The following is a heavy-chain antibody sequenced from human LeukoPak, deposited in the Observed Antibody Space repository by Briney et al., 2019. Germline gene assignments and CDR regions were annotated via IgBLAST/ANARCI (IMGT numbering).Heavy chain of an antibody. Sequence: SETLSLTCPVSGGSISSGGYYWSWSRQHPGKGLEWIGYIYYSGSTYYNPSLKSRVTISVDTSKNQFSLKLSSVTAADTAVYYCARGMTTVTPKISKFDYWGQGTLVTVSS. CDR3: ARGMTTVTPKISKFDY. CDR2: IYYSGST. D-gene: IGHD4-17*01. J-gene: IGHJ4*02. V-gene: IGHV4-31*03. CDR1: GGSISSGGYY.